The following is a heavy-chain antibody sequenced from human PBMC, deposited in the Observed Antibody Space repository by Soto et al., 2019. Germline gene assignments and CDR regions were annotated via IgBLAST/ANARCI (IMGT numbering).Heavy chain of an antibody. Sequence: QVQLQESGPGLVKPSGTLSLTCAVSGDSVSSPYYWCWVRQPPGKGLEWIGEVFHTGTTSYNPSLSSRVTISMDKSINQSSLDLSSVTASHTAVYYFASTAGWYAVHSWGPGTLLIVSS. J-gene: IGHJ4*02. V-gene: IGHV4-4*02. CDR3: ASTAGWYAVHS. D-gene: IGHD6-19*01. CDR2: VFHTGTT. CDR1: GDSVSSPYY.